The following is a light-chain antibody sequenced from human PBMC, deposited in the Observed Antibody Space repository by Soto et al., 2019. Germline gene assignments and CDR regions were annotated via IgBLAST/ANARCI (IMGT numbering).Light chain of an antibody. CDR2: DAS. CDR1: SSDVGNYNF. CDR3: CSYTTSSTYV. Sequence: QAVLTQPASVSGSPGQSIAISCTGTSSDVGNYNFVSWYQQHPGKAPKLMIYDASNRPSGISNRFSGSKSGNTASLTISGLQAEDEADYYCCSYTTSSTYVVGTGTKVTVL. V-gene: IGLV2-14*03. J-gene: IGLJ1*01.